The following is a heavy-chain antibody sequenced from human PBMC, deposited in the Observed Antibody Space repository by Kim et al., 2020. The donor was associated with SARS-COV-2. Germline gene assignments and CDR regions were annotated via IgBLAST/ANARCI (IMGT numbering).Heavy chain of an antibody. CDR3: AKDGGLWFGEHYYYGMDV. V-gene: IGHV3-9*01. Sequence: GGSLRLSCAASGFTFDDYAMHWVRQAPGKGLEWVSGISWNSGSIGYADSVKGRFTISRDNAKNSLYLQMNSLRAEDTALYYCAKDGGLWFGEHYYYGMDVWGQGTTVTVSS. CDR2: ISWNSGSI. CDR1: GFTFDDYA. D-gene: IGHD3-10*01. J-gene: IGHJ6*02.